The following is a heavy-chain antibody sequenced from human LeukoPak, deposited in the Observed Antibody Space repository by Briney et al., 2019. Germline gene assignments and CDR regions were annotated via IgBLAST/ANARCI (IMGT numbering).Heavy chain of an antibody. J-gene: IGHJ3*02. CDR3: VRHSVTQSTSGWYGALDI. V-gene: IGHV3-64D*06. Sequence: GGSLTLSCLASGFXFSGYVMEWVRQAPGKGLKSVSVISSKGGTTDYTESVKGRFNVSRDNSQNTLFLEMSSLRADDTAVYYCVRHSVTQSTSGWYGALDIWGQGTMVGVSS. D-gene: IGHD6-19*01. CDR1: GFXFSGYV. CDR2: ISSKGGTT.